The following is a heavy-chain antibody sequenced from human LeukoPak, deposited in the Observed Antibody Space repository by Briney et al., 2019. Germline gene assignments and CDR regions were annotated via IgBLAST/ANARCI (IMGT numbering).Heavy chain of an antibody. Sequence: PSETLSLTCTVSGGSISSYHWSWIRQPAGKGLEWIGRINSNGDTVYNPSLKSRATMSLDMTNNQSSLKLSSVTAADTAVYYCARDRGLDGSDQLDSWGPGTLVTVSS. CDR3: ARDRGLDGSDQLDS. J-gene: IGHJ5*01. CDR2: INSNGDT. D-gene: IGHD3-10*01. V-gene: IGHV4-4*07. CDR1: GGSISSYH.